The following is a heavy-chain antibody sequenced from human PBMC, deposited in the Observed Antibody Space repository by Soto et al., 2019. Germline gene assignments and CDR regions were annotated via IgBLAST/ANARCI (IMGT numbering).Heavy chain of an antibody. Sequence: EVQLVESGGGLVKPGGSLRLSCAASGFTFSNAWMSWVRQAPGKGLEWVGRIKSKTDGGTTDYAAPVIGRFTISRDDSKDTLYLQMNSLKAEDTAVYYCTVWLYGATICYWGQGTLVTVSS. J-gene: IGHJ4*02. CDR2: IKSKTDGGTT. V-gene: IGHV3-15*01. D-gene: IGHD5-12*01. CDR3: TVWLYGATICY. CDR1: GFTFSNAW.